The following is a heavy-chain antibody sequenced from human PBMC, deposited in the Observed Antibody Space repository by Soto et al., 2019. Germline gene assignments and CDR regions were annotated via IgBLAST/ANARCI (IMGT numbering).Heavy chain of an antibody. J-gene: IGHJ4*02. CDR2: LIPIFGAA. CDR1: GGTLSRYA. D-gene: IGHD6-19*01. V-gene: IGHV1-69*01. Sequence: QVQLVQSGAEVKKPGSSVKVSCKASGGTLSRYAISWVRQAPGQGLEWMGGLIPIFGAANYAQKFQDRVTIIADESTSTAYMELSSLRSEDTAVYYCARVGRTVAGRGYYFDYWGQGTLVTVSS. CDR3: ARVGRTVAGRGYYFDY.